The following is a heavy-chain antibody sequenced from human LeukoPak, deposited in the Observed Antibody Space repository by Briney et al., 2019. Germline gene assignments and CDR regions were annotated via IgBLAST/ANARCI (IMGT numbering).Heavy chain of an antibody. J-gene: IGHJ4*02. CDR2: INHSGST. D-gene: IGHD2-15*01. Sequence: SETLSLTCAVYGGSFSGYYWSWIRQPPGKGLEWIGEINHSGSTNYNPSLKSRVTISVDTSKNQCSLKLSSVTAADTAVYYCARGSEAAPFDYWGQGTLVTVSS. CDR1: GGSFSGYY. V-gene: IGHV4-34*01. CDR3: ARGSEAAPFDY.